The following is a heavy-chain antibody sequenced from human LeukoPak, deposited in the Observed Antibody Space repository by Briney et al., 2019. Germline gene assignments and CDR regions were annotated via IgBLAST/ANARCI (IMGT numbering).Heavy chain of an antibody. CDR1: GYTFTSYG. CDR3: ARIPGYCSGGSCYSDRPFDY. Sequence: GASVKVSCKASGYTFTSYGISWVRQAPGQGLEWMGWISAYNGNTNYAQKFQGRVTMTTDTSTSTAYMELRSLRSDDTPVYYCARIPGYCSGGSCYSDRPFDYWGQGTLVTVSS. CDR2: ISAYNGNT. V-gene: IGHV1-18*01. D-gene: IGHD2-15*01. J-gene: IGHJ4*02.